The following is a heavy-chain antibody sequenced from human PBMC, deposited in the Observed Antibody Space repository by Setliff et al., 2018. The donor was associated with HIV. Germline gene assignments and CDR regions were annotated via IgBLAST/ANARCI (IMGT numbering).Heavy chain of an antibody. CDR3: ARAFVEGIAVTDWFDS. D-gene: IGHD6-19*01. J-gene: IGHJ5*01. V-gene: IGHV1-18*01. CDR2: ISADNGNT. Sequence: ASVKVSCKASGYTFTSYGISWVRQAPGQGLEWMGWISADNGNTNYAQKLQGRVTMTTDTSTSTAYMELRSLRSDDTAVYYCARAFVEGIAVTDWFDSWGQGTLVTVSS. CDR1: GYTFTSYG.